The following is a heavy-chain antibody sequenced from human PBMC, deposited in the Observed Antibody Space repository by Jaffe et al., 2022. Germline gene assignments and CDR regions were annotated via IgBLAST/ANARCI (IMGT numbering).Heavy chain of an antibody. V-gene: IGHV4-34*01. J-gene: IGHJ4*02. Sequence: QVQLQQWGAGLLKPSETLSLTCAVYGGSFSGYYWSWIRQPPGKGLEWIGEINHSGSTNYNPSLKSRVTISVDTSKNQFSLKLSSVTAADTAVYYCARGPAEEGYFDYWGQGTLVTVSS. CDR2: INHSGST. CDR1: GGSFSGYY. CDR3: ARGPAEEGYFDY.